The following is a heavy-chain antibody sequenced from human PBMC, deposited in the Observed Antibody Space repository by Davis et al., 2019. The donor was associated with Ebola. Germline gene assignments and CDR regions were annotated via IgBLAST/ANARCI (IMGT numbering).Heavy chain of an antibody. D-gene: IGHD5-24*01. CDR3: ARALNPYFRDGYNVFHY. CDR1: GFTFSTYG. J-gene: IGHJ4*02. CDR2: IRYDGTDK. Sequence: GESLKISCAASGFTFSTYGMHWVRQAPGKGLEWVSFIRYDGTDKYNADFVKGRFSISRDNSKNTLFLQMNTLRAEDTAVYYCARALNPYFRDGYNVFHYWGQGTLVTVSS. V-gene: IGHV3-30*02.